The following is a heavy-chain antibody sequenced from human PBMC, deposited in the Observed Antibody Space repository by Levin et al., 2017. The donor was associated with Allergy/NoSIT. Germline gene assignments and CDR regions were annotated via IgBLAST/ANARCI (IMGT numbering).Heavy chain of an antibody. Sequence: GGSLRLSCAASGFTFSDHYMDWVRQAPGKGLEWVGRTRNKANSYTTEYAASVKGRFTISRDDSKNSLYLQMNSLKTEDTAVYYCARGIYGSGRFDPWGQGTLVTVSS. CDR3: ARGIYGSGRFDP. CDR1: GFTFSDHY. V-gene: IGHV3-72*01. CDR2: TRNKANSYTT. D-gene: IGHD3-10*01. J-gene: IGHJ5*02.